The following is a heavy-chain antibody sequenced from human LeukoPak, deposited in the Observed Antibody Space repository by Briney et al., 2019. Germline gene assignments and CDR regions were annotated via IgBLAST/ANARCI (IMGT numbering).Heavy chain of an antibody. CDR3: AGNQRPYWYFDH. CDR1: GFTFSSYS. D-gene: IGHD1-14*01. J-gene: IGHJ2*01. Sequence: GGSLRLSCAASGFTFSSYSMHWVRHAPGKGLVWVSRINSDGTSTTFADSVKGRFTISRDNAKNTLYLQMNSLRAEDTAVYYCAGNQRPYWYFDHWGRGTLVTVSS. CDR2: INSDGTST. V-gene: IGHV3-74*01.